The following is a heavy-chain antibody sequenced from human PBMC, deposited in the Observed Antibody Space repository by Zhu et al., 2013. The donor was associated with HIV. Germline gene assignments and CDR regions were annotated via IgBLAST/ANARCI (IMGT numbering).Heavy chain of an antibody. CDR3: ARDRSSTSTATPLGD. CDR2: INPSGGST. CDR1: GYTFTSYY. Sequence: PGASVKVSCKASGYTFTSYYMHWVRQAPGQGLEWMGIINPSGGSTSYAQKFQGRVTMTRDTSTSTVYMELSSLRSEDTAVYYCARDRSSTSTATPLGDWGQGTLVTVSS. V-gene: IGHV1-46*01. J-gene: IGHJ4*02. D-gene: IGHD2-15*01.